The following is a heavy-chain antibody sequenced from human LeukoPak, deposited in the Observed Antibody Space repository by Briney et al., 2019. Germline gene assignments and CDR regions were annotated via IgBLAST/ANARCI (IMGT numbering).Heavy chain of an antibody. CDR2: IKQDGTEK. CDR3: ARDPDLGYDFWSGYYTDAFDI. J-gene: IGHJ3*02. D-gene: IGHD3-3*01. CDR1: GFTYSSYW. Sequence: GGSLRLSCAASGFTYSSYWMSWVRQAPGKGLEWVANIKQDGTEKYYVDSVKGRFTISRDNAKNSLYLQMNSLRAEDTAVYYCARDPDLGYDFWSGYYTDAFDIWGQGTMVTVSS. V-gene: IGHV3-7*01.